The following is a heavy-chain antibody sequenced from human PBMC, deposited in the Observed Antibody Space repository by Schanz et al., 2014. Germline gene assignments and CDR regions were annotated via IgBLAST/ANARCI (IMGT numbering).Heavy chain of an antibody. CDR3: SKDKQGSRSDDS. V-gene: IGHV3-23*01. Sequence: VQLLQSGGALVQPGGSLRLSCSASGFTFSPYAMSWARQTPGKGLEWVSSITTGGNTYYRDSVKGRFIVSRDNSKNMLYLEMNRLRVDDTAVYYCSKDKQGSRSDDSWGQGPLVTVSS. CDR1: GFTFSPYA. J-gene: IGHJ5*01. CDR2: ITTGGNT. D-gene: IGHD2-15*01.